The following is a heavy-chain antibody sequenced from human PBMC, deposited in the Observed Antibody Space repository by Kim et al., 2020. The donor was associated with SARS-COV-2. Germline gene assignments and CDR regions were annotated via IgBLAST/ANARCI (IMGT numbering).Heavy chain of an antibody. CDR1: GGSFSGYY. CDR3: ARVGLRYFDWLHYYYGMDV. V-gene: IGHV4-34*01. D-gene: IGHD3-9*01. CDR2: INHSGST. Sequence: SETLSLTCAVYGGSFSGYYWSWIRQPPGKGLEWIGEINHSGSTNYNPSLKSRVTISVDTSKNQFSLKLSSVTAADTAVYYCARVGLRYFDWLHYYYGMDVWGQGTTVTVSS. J-gene: IGHJ6*02.